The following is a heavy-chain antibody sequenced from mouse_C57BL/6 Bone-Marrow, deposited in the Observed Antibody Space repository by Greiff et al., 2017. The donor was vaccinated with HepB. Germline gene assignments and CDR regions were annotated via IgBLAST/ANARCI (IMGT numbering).Heavy chain of an antibody. CDR3: VRGGKNWEGFAY. J-gene: IGHJ3*01. Sequence: EVQGVESGGGLVQPKGSLKLSCAASGFTFNTYAMHWVRQAPGKGLEWVARIRSKSSNYATYYADSVKDRFTISRDDSQSMLYLQMNNLKTEDTAMYYCVRGGKNWEGFAYWGQGTLVTVSA. D-gene: IGHD4-1*01. CDR1: GFTFNTYA. CDR2: IRSKSSNYAT. V-gene: IGHV10-3*01.